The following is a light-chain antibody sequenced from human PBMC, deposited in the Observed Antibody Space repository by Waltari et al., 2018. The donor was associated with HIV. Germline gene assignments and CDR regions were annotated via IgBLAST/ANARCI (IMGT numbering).Light chain of an antibody. Sequence: QSVLTQPPSVSAAPGQKVTISCPGRNSNIGHDYVSWYQQLPSTAPQLLIYDNTKRPSGIPDRFSGSKSGTSASLGITGLLAGDEAYYYCGTWDSSLSAVVFGGGTKLTVL. CDR1: NSNIGHDY. CDR2: DNT. J-gene: IGLJ3*02. V-gene: IGLV1-51*01. CDR3: GTWDSSLSAVV.